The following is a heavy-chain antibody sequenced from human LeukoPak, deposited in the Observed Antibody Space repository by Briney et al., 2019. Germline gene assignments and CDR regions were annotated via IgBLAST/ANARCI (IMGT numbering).Heavy chain of an antibody. Sequence: SETLSLTCTVSGGSISSYYWSWLRQPPGKGLEWIGYIYYSGSTNYNPSLKSRVTISVDTSKNQFSLKLSSVTAADTAVYYCAGAYYYDSSSYAIFDYWGQGTLVTVSS. D-gene: IGHD3-22*01. CDR1: GGSISSYY. J-gene: IGHJ4*02. V-gene: IGHV4-59*08. CDR2: IYYSGST. CDR3: AGAYYYDSSSYAIFDY.